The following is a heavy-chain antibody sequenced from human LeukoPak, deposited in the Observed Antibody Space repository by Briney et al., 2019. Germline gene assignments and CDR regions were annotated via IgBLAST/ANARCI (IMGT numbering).Heavy chain of an antibody. D-gene: IGHD6-13*01. CDR2: IYYSGST. CDR3: ARLKRVAAASFNWFDP. Sequence: SETLSLTCTVSGGSISSSSYYWGWIRQPPGKGLEWIGSIYYSGSTYYNPSLKSRVTISVDTSKNQFSLKLSSVTAADTAVYYCARLKRVAAASFNWFDPWGQGTLVTVSS. J-gene: IGHJ5*02. V-gene: IGHV4-39*01. CDR1: GGSISSSSYY.